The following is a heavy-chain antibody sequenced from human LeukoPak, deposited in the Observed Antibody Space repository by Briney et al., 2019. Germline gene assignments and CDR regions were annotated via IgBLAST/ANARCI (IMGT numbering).Heavy chain of an antibody. CDR3: TTVGGYDYFDY. D-gene: IGHD5-12*01. J-gene: IGHJ4*02. V-gene: IGHV3-15*01. CDR1: GFPYRSYE. Sequence: GGSLRLSCAASGFPYRSYEIHCVRQAPGKGLEWVGRIKSKTDDGTTHYVAPVKGRFTISRDDSKNTLYLQMDSMKTEDTAVYYCTTVGGYDYFDYWGQGTLVTVSS. CDR2: IKSKTDDGTT.